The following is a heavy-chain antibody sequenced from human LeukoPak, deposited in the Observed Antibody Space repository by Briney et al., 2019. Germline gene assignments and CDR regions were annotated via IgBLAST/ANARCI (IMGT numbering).Heavy chain of an antibody. Sequence: PSETLSLTCAVYGGSFSGYYWSWVRQAPGKGLEWVSGIGGSDDSTSYADSVKGRFTISRDNSKNALYLQMNSLRADDTAVYYCAKVYYDFWSGYYTPFDYWGQGTLVTVSS. CDR2: IGGSDDST. CDR3: AKVYYDFWSGYYTPFDY. D-gene: IGHD3-3*01. V-gene: IGHV3-23*01. J-gene: IGHJ4*02. CDR1: GGSFSGYY.